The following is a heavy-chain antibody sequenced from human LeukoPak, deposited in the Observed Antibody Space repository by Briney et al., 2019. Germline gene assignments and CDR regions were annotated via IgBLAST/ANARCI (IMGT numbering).Heavy chain of an antibody. V-gene: IGHV3-23*01. CDR3: ARAGGEWYIWDY. J-gene: IGHJ4*02. D-gene: IGHD3-3*01. CDR1: GFTFSSHG. Sequence: GGSLRLSCAASGFTFSSHGMSWVRQAPGKGLEWVSGISGSGGSTYYADSVKGRFTISRDNSKNTLYLQMNSLRAEDTAVYYCARAGGEWYIWDYWGQGTLVTVSS. CDR2: ISGSGGST.